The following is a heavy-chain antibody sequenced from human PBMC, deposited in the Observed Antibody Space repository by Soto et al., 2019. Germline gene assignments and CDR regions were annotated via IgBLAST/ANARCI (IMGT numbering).Heavy chain of an antibody. CDR1: GYTFTSSG. Sequence: QVQLVQSGSEVKKPGASVKVSCKASGYTFTSSGFSWVRQAPGQGLEWMAWISAYNGETHYAQKFQGRVTMTTDTSASPSYMALRSLRSDDTAVYYCARDSGSYMYVSDWGQGTLGTVSS. CDR3: ARDSGSYMYVSD. CDR2: ISAYNGET. D-gene: IGHD1-26*01. V-gene: IGHV1-18*01. J-gene: IGHJ4*02.